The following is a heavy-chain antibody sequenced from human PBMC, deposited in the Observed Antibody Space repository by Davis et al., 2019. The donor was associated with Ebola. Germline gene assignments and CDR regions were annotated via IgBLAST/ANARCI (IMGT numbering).Heavy chain of an antibody. CDR3: ARAAAAPPYYYYMDV. CDR2: ISGSGGST. V-gene: IGHV3-23*01. J-gene: IGHJ6*03. CDR1: GFTFSSYA. D-gene: IGHD6-13*01. Sequence: GESLKISCAASGFTFSSYAMSWVRQAPGKGLEWVSAISGSGGSTYYADSVKGRFTISRDNSKNTLYLQMNSLRAEDTAVYYCARAAAAPPYYYYMDVWGKGTTVTVSS.